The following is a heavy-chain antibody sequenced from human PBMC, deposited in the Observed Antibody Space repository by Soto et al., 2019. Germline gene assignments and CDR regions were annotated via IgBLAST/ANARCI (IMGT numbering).Heavy chain of an antibody. J-gene: IGHJ6*02. D-gene: IGHD3-3*01. CDR1: GFTFSSYG. CDR3: AKGALGVVIPPLDV. Sequence: GGSLRLSCAASGFTFSSYGMHWVRQAPGKGLEWVAVISYDGSNKYYADSVKGRFTISRDNSKNTLYLQMNSLRAEDTAVYYCAKGALGVVIPPLDVWGQGTTVTVSS. V-gene: IGHV3-30*18. CDR2: ISYDGSNK.